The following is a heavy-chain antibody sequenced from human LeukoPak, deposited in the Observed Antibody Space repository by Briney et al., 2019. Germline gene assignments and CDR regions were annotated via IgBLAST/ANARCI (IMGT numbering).Heavy chain of an antibody. CDR2: IYYSGST. CDR3: ASSKQQLATYYFDY. D-gene: IGHD6-13*01. Sequence: SETLSLTCAVSGYSINSGYYWGWIRQPPGKGLEWIGSIYYSGSTYYNPSLKSRVTISVDTSKNQFSLKLSSVTAADTAVYYCASSKQQLATYYFDYWGQGTLVTVSS. CDR1: GYSINSGYY. V-gene: IGHV4-38-2*01. J-gene: IGHJ4*02.